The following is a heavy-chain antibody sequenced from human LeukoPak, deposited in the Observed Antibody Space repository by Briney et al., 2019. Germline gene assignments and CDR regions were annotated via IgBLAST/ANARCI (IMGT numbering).Heavy chain of an antibody. Sequence: GGSLRLSCAASGFTFNNYAMSRVRQTPGKGLEWVSSISGSGGRTYYTDSVKGRFSISRDNSNKMVYMQMNRLRVEDTAVYYCARDTGSGSYRFYYYYYGMDVWGQGTTVTVSS. CDR1: GFTFNNYA. J-gene: IGHJ6*02. V-gene: IGHV3-23*01. CDR2: ISGSGGRT. D-gene: IGHD3-10*01. CDR3: ARDTGSGSYRFYYYYYGMDV.